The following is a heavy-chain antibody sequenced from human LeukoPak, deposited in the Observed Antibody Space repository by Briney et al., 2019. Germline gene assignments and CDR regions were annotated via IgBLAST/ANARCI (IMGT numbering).Heavy chain of an antibody. V-gene: IGHV3-48*04. D-gene: IGHD6-19*01. CDR1: GFTFSSYS. J-gene: IGHJ4*02. CDR3: VGGSGWLPDY. CDR2: ISGSSSII. Sequence: PGGSLRLSCAASGFTFSSYSMNWVRQAPGRGLEWVSYISGSSSIIYYADSMKGRFTVSRDNAKNSLYVQMNSLRAEDTAVYYCVGGSGWLPDYWGQGTLVTVSS.